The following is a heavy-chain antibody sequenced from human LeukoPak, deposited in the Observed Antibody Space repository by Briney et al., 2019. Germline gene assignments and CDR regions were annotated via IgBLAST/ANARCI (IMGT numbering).Heavy chain of an antibody. Sequence: GGSLRLSCAASGFTFSSYGMHWVRQAPGKGLEWVAVISYDGSNKYYADSVKGRFTISRDNSKNTLYLQMNSLRAEDTAVYYCAKDWSSGLFFDYWGQGTLVTVSS. D-gene: IGHD6-19*01. CDR2: ISYDGSNK. CDR3: AKDWSSGLFFDY. V-gene: IGHV3-30*18. J-gene: IGHJ4*02. CDR1: GFTFSSYG.